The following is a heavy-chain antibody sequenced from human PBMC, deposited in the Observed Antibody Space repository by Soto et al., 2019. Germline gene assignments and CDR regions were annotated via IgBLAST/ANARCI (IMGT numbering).Heavy chain of an antibody. V-gene: IGHV3-30-3*01. CDR1: GFTFSSYA. J-gene: IGHJ4*02. CDR2: ISYDGSNK. D-gene: IGHD1-1*01. Sequence: GGSLRLSCAASGFTFSSYAMHWVRQAPGKGLEWVAVISYDGSNKYYADSVKGRFTISRDNSKNTLYLQMNSLRAEDTAVYYCARDTTGTTGSLNWGQGTLVTVSS. CDR3: ARDTTGTTGSLN.